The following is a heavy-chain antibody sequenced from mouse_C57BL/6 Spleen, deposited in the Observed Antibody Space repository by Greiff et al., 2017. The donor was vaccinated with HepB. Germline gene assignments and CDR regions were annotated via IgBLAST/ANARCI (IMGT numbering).Heavy chain of an antibody. D-gene: IGHD1-1*02. J-gene: IGHJ1*03. Sequence: VKLQQPGTELVKPGASVKLSCKASGYTFTSYWMHWVKQRPGQGLEWIGNINPSNGGTNYNEKFKSKATLTVDKSSSTAYMQLSSLTSEDSAVYYCAREGELGRGWYFDVWGTGTTVTVSS. CDR3: AREGELGRGWYFDV. CDR2: INPSNGGT. V-gene: IGHV1-53*01. CDR1: GYTFTSYW.